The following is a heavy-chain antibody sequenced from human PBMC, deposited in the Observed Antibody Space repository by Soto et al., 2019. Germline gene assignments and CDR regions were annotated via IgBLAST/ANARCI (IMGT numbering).Heavy chain of an antibody. Sequence: EVQLLESGGGLVQPGGSLRLSCAASGFTFSSYAMSWVRQAPGKGLEWVSAISGSGGSTYYADSVKGRFTISRDNSKNTLYPQMKRLRGGDTAVNYCATLQLFNYGGNSEGDYWGQGTLVTVSS. V-gene: IGHV3-23*01. J-gene: IGHJ4*02. CDR1: GFTFSSYA. CDR3: ATLQLFNYGGNSEGDY. D-gene: IGHD4-17*01. CDR2: ISGSGGST.